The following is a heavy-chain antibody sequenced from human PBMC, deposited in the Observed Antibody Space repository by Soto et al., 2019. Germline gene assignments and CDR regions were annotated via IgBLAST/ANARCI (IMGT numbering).Heavy chain of an antibody. Sequence: GESLKISCKGSGYSFTSYWISWVRQMPGKGLEWMGRIDPSDSYTNYSPSFQGHVTISADKSISTAYLQWSSLKSSDTPMYYCASSSSSWFGSWYYYGMDVWSQGTTVTVS. CDR2: IDPSDSYT. J-gene: IGHJ6*02. CDR3: ASSSSSWFGSWYYYGMDV. CDR1: GYSFTSYW. V-gene: IGHV5-10-1*01. D-gene: IGHD6-13*01.